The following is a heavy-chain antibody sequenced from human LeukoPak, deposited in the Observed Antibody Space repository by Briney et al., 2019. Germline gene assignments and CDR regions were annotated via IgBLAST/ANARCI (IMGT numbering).Heavy chain of an antibody. J-gene: IGHJ4*02. CDR3: ARDDSDYGDYGRFDY. CDR1: GFTFSSYW. V-gene: IGHV3-7*01. D-gene: IGHD4-17*01. CDR2: IKQDGSEK. Sequence: GGSLRLSCAASGFTFSSYWMSWVRQAPGKGLEWVANIKQDGSEKYYVDSVKGRFTISRDNAKNSLYLQMNSLRAEDTAVYYCARDDSDYGDYGRFDYWGQGTLVTVSS.